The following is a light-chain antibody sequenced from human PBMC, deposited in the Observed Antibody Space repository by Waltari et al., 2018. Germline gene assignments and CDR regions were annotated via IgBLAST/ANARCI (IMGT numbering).Light chain of an antibody. Sequence: DIQMTQFPSSLSASVGDRATITCRASQAIKNDLAWYQQKPGKGPKRLIYAASRLQSGVPSRFSGSGSGTDFTLTISSLQPEDFATYYCLQHDSYPLTFGQGTKVEIK. CDR2: AAS. CDR3: LQHDSYPLT. V-gene: IGKV1-17*01. CDR1: QAIKND. J-gene: IGKJ1*01.